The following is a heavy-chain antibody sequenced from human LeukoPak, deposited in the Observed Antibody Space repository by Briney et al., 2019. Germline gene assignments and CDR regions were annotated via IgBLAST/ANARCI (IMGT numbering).Heavy chain of an antibody. CDR1: GFTLSSYW. CDR2: INEEGSLK. CDR3: ARGASDFDY. Sequence: GGSLRLSCVASGFTLSSYWMTWVRQSPGKGLESVANINEEGSLKQYVDPVKGRFTISRDNAMNSLYLQMNSLRAEDTAVYYCARGASDFDYWGQGTLVTVSS. V-gene: IGHV3-7*04. J-gene: IGHJ4*02.